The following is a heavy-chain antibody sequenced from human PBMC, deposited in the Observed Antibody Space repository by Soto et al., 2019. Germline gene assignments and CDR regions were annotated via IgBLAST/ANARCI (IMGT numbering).Heavy chain of an antibody. CDR3: AREPRYCGGGCCSITGDAYDI. J-gene: IGHJ3*02. CDR1: GFIVSDTY. D-gene: IGHD2-15*01. CDR2: ISNRGDT. V-gene: IGHV3-66*01. Sequence: EVQLVESGGGLVQPGGSLRLSCTASGFIVSDTYVNWVRQAPGKGLEWVSVISNRGDTHYADSVRGRFGLSRDISANTLHLQMKNLGVEDTAVYYCAREPRYCGGGCCSITGDAYDIWGQGTLVTVSP.